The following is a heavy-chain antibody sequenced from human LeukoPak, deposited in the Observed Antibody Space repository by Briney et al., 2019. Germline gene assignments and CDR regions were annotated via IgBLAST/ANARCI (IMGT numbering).Heavy chain of an antibody. V-gene: IGHV4-38-2*01. CDR2: IYHSGST. CDR1: GYSISRGYY. CDR3: ARNSVLTMYPISEEGWFDP. J-gene: IGHJ5*02. Sequence: SETLSLTSDVSGYSISRGYYWGWIRQPPGKGLEWIGSIYHSGSTYYNPSLKTRVTISIDTSKNQFALKLRSVTAADTAVYYCARNSVLTMYPISEEGWFDPWGQGTLVTVSS. D-gene: IGHD2-8*01.